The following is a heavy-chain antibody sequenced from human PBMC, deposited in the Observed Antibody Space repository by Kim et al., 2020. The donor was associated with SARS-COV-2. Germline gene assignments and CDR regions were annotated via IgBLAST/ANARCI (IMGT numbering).Heavy chain of an antibody. J-gene: IGHJ4*02. CDR2: INTKTGNP. CDR1: GYTVTDYA. CDR3: ARVAPRGLNLYSYYFDY. Sequence: ASVKVSCTASGYTVTDYATNWVRQAPGQGLEWMGWINTKTGNPTYAQGFSRRFVFSLDTSVSTAYLQIISLEAEDTAVYYCARVAPRGLNLYSYYFDYWGQGTLVTVSS. D-gene: IGHD2-15*01. V-gene: IGHV7-4-1*02.